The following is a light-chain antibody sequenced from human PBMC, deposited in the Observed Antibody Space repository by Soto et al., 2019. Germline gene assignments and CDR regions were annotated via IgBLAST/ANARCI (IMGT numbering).Light chain of an antibody. CDR3: QQYSHCRPMT. CDR2: GAS. CDR1: QSVSAN. Sequence: EVVMTQSPATLSVSPGERATLSCRASQSVSANLAWYQQKPGKAPRLLIYGASTRATGIPERFSGSGSGTELTLTISSLQPEDFAVYYCQQYSHCRPMTFGQGTRLEIK. V-gene: IGKV3-15*01. J-gene: IGKJ5*01.